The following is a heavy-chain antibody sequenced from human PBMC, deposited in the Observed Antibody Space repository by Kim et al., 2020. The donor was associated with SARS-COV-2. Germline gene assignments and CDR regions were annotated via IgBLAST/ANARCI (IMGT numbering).Heavy chain of an antibody. CDR1: GYTFTSYD. D-gene: IGHD2-15*01. CDR2: MNPNSGNT. Sequence: ASVKVSCKASGYTFTSYDINWVRQATGQGLEWMGWMNPNSGNTGYAQKFQGRVTMTRNTSISTAYMELSSLRSEDTAVYYCALPGAADYYYGMDVWGQGTTVTVSS. V-gene: IGHV1-8*01. CDR3: ALPGAADYYYGMDV. J-gene: IGHJ6*02.